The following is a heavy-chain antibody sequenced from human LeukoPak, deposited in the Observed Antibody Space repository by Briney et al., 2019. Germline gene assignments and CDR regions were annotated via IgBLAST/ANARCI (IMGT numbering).Heavy chain of an antibody. CDR3: ARDSGEMATTMVPGDY. CDR2: INPSGGST. CDR1: GYTFTSYY. D-gene: IGHD4-23*01. J-gene: IGHJ4*02. V-gene: IGHV1-46*01. Sequence: ASVKVSCKASGYTFTSYYMHWVRQAPGQGLEWMGIINPSGGSTSYAQKFQGRVTMTRDTSTSTVYMELSSPRSEDTAVYYCARDSGEMATTMVPGDYWGQGTLVTVSS.